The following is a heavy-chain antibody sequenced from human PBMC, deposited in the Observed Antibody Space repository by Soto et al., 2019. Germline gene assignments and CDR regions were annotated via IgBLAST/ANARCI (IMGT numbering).Heavy chain of an antibody. CDR1: SSSINSFY. Sequence: SETLSLTCSVSSSSINSFYWTRIRQPPGKGLECIGYIDYSGNTNYSPSLKSRVTISLDTSKKQISLRLSSVTAADTAVYYCARGLRETTYDYVWGSYRYSAYFDSWGQGTLVTVSS. D-gene: IGHD3-16*02. V-gene: IGHV4-59*01. CDR3: ARGLRETTYDYVWGSYRYSAYFDS. J-gene: IGHJ4*02. CDR2: IDYSGNT.